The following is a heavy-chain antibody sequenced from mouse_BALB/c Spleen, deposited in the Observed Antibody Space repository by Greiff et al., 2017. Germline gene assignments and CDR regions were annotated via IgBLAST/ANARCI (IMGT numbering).Heavy chain of an antibody. V-gene: IGHV2-9*02. Sequence: VMLVESGPGLVAPSQSLSITCTVSGFSLTSYGVHWVRQPPGKGLEWLGVIWAGGSTNYNSALMSRLSISKDNSKSQVFLKMNSLQTDDTAMYDCARDKGSSYEAWFADWGQGTLVTVSA. CDR3: ARDKGSSYEAWFAD. CDR2: IWAGGST. D-gene: IGHD1-1*01. J-gene: IGHJ3*01. CDR1: GFSLTSYG.